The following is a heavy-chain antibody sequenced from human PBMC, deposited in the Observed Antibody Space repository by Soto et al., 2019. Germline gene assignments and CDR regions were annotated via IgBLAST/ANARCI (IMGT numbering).Heavy chain of an antibody. V-gene: IGHV4-4*07. J-gene: IGHJ1*01. D-gene: IGHD7-27*01. CDR1: NGSISNFY. Sequence: PSETLSLTCTVSNGSISNFYWNWIRQSAGKGLEWIGRIHGSGSATYNPSLRSRVTMSVDTSQNQFSLRLSSVTAADTALYYCARDLGKLITPAQWGQGVLVTVSS. CDR3: ARDLGKLITPAQ. CDR2: IHGSGSA.